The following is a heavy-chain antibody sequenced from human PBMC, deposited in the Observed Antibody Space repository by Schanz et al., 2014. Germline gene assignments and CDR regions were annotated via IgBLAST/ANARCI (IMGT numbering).Heavy chain of an antibody. CDR2: ISPLLGVA. V-gene: IGHV1-69*09. CDR1: GKRYF. CDR3: ATCSGGTCHAKPVLDN. J-gene: IGHJ4*02. Sequence: QLQLVQSRAEVKKPGASVKISCGTFGKRYFIHWVRQAPGQGPQWMGRISPLLGVANYAQEFQGRLTITADTSTSTAYMELSSLRSEDTAVYYCATCSGGTCHAKPVLDNWGQGTLVTVSS. D-gene: IGHD2-15*01.